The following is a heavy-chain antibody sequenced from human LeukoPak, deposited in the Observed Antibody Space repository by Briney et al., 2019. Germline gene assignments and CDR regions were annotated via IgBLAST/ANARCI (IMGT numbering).Heavy chain of an antibody. V-gene: IGHV4-59*01. D-gene: IGHD1-1*01. CDR3: ARGRVSSSTWYSTYYYYFYMDV. J-gene: IGHJ6*03. Sequence: SETLSLTCSVSDDSITMYYWTWIRQPPGKGLEWIGYVDHTGSTNFNPPLNGRVSISRDTTKNLFSLRLRSVTAADTAVYFCARGRVSSSTWYSTYYYYFYMDVWGKGTTVTVSS. CDR2: VDHTGST. CDR1: DDSITMYY.